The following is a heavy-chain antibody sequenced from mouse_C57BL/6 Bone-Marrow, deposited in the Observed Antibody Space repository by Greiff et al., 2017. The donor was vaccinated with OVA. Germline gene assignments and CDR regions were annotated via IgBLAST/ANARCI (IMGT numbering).Heavy chain of an antibody. Sequence: EVQVVESGPELVKPGASVKMSCKASGYTFTDYNMHWVKQSHGKSLEWIGYINPNNGGTSYNQKFKGKATLTVNKSSSTAYMELRSLTSEDSAVYYCARYGYDRGYYFDYWGQGTTLTVSS. CDR3: ARYGYDRGYYFDY. V-gene: IGHV1-22*01. D-gene: IGHD2-2*01. CDR1: GYTFTDYN. J-gene: IGHJ2*01. CDR2: INPNNGGT.